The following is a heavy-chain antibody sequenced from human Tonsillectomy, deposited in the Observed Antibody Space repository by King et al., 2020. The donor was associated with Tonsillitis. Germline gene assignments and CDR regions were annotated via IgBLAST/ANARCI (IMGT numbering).Heavy chain of an antibody. CDR2: ISYDGSNK. D-gene: IGHD2/OR15-2a*01. V-gene: IGHV3-30*18. J-gene: IGHJ4*02. CDR1: GFTFSSYD. CDR3: ANDLWGIYSTEVSFGY. Sequence: VQLVESGGGVVQPGRSLRLSCAASGFTFSSYDMHWVRQAPGKGLEWVAVISYDGSNKYYADSVKGRFTISRDNSKNTLYLQMNSLRAEDTAVYYCANDLWGIYSTEVSFGYWGQGTLVTVSS.